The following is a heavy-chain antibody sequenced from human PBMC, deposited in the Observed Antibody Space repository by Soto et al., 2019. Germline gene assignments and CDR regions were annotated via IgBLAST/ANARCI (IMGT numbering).Heavy chain of an antibody. CDR1: GYSFSSYW. D-gene: IGHD3-10*01. CDR3: ARGPGGYYYGMDV. V-gene: IGHV5-51*01. J-gene: IGHJ6*02. CDR2: IYPGDSDT. Sequence: PGESLKISCQGSGYSFSSYWIGWVRQMPGKGLEWMGIIYPGDSDTRYSPSFQGQVTISADKSISTAYLQWSSLKASDTAMDYCARGPGGYYYGMDVWGQGTTVTVSS.